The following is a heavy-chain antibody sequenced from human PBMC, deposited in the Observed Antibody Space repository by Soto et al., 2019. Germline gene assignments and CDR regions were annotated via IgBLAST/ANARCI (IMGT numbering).Heavy chain of an antibody. CDR3: AKAPFDIAARPGPIDY. V-gene: IGHV3-23*01. J-gene: IGHJ4*02. D-gene: IGHD5-12*01. Sequence: GGSLRLSCAASGFTFVSCAMHWVRRAPGKGLEWVSSISGGGEAFYADSVKGRFTVTRDNSKNTLHLHMHSLRAEDTAVYFCAKAPFDIAARPGPIDYWGLGTLVTVPS. CDR1: GFTFVSCA. CDR2: ISGGGEA.